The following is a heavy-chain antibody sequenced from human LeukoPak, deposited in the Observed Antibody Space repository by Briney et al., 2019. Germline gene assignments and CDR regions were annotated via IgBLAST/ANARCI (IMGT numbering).Heavy chain of an antibody. V-gene: IGHV3-53*01. CDR1: GFTVSSNY. D-gene: IGHD4-23*01. CDR2: IYSGGST. CDR3: ARVNGGNRYFDY. Sequence: AGGSLRLSWAASGFTVSSNYMSWVRQAPGKGLEWVSVIYSGGSTYYADSVKGRFTISRDNSKNTLYLQMNSLRAEDTAVYYCARVNGGNRYFDYWGQGTLVTVSS. J-gene: IGHJ4*02.